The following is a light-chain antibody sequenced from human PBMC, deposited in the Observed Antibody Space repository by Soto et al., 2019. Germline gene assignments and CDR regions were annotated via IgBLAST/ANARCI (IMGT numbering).Light chain of an antibody. CDR2: GAS. Sequence: EIVLTQSPGTLSLSPGQRATLSCRASESISRDYLAWYQQRLGQAPRLLIYGASSGATGIPDRFSGSGSGTEFTLSISRLEPEDFAIYYCQQYGGVPYTFGQGTKLEI. CDR1: ESISRDY. CDR3: QQYGGVPYT. V-gene: IGKV3-20*01. J-gene: IGKJ2*01.